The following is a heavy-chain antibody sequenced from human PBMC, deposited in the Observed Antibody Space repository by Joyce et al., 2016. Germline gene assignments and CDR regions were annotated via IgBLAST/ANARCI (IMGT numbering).Heavy chain of an antibody. CDR1: GFTFSIYS. J-gene: IGHJ4*02. Sequence: EVQLVESGGGLVKPGGSLRLSCAASGFTFSIYSMSWVRQAAGKGLEWVSSLSSSSSYIKYTDSVKGRFTISRDNAKNSLYLQMNSLRVEDTAVYYCARSSYTNGIFDYWGQGTLVTVSS. CDR2: LSSSSSYI. CDR3: ARSSYTNGIFDY. D-gene: IGHD2-8*01. V-gene: IGHV3-21*01.